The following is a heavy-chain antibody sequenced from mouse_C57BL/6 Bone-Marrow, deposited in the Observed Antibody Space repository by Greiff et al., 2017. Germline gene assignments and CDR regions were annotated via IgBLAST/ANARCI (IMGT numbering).Heavy chain of an antibody. J-gene: IGHJ4*01. Sequence: VKLMESGAELARPGASVKLSCKASGYTFTSYGISWVKQRTGQGLVWIGEIYPRSGNTYYNEKFKGKATLTADKSSSTAYMELRSLTSEDSAVYFCARSWVYAMDYWGQGTSVTVSS. CDR3: ARSWVYAMDY. D-gene: IGHD4-1*01. CDR1: GYTFTSYG. V-gene: IGHV1-81*01. CDR2: IYPRSGNT.